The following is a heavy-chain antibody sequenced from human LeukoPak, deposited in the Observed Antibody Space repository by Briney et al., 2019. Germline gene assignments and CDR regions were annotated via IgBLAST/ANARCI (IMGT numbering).Heavy chain of an antibody. CDR2: IYSGGTT. V-gene: IGHV3-53*01. D-gene: IGHD6-19*01. J-gene: IGHJ4*02. Sequence: GGSLRLSCAASGFTVSSNYMSWVRQAPEKGQEWVSVIYSGGTTYYADSVKGRFTISRDYFKNTLYLQMNSLRAEDTALYYCATSGWSNFDHWGQGTLVTVSS. CDR3: ATSGWSNFDH. CDR1: GFTVSSNY.